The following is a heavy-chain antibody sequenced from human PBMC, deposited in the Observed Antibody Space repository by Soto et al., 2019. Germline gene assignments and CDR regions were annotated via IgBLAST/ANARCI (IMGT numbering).Heavy chain of an antibody. V-gene: IGHV3-11*06. J-gene: IGHJ5*02. CDR2: ISSSSSYT. Sequence: QAQMVESGGGLVKPGGSLRLSCAASGFTFSDYYMSWIRQAPGKGLEWVSDISSSSSYTNYADSVKGRFTISRDNAKNSLYLQMNSLRAEDTAVYYCARKYIAVDRWGQGTLVPVSS. D-gene: IGHD6-19*01. CDR3: ARKYIAVDR. CDR1: GFTFSDYY.